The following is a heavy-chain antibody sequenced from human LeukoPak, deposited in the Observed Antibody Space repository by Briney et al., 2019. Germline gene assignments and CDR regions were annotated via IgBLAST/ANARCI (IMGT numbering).Heavy chain of an antibody. CDR3: TTDLGTYYHGSQRLIPIDY. J-gene: IGHJ4*02. CDR2: IKSKTDGETT. V-gene: IGHV3-15*01. Sequence: PGGSLRLSCVDSGFAFTNAWMSWVRQAPGKGLEWIGRIKSKTDGETTNYAEPVRGRFTISRDDSKSAVYLQMNSLKIEDTAVYYCTTDLGTYYHGSQRLIPIDYWGQGTLVSVSS. CDR1: GFAFTNAW. D-gene: IGHD3-10*01.